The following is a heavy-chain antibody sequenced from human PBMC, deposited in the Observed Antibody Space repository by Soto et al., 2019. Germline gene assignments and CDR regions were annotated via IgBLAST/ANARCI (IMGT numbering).Heavy chain of an antibody. CDR2: IIPIFGTA. Sequence: QVQLVLSGAEVKKPGSSVKVSCKASGGTFSSYAISWVRQAPGQGLEWMGGIIPIFGTANYAQKFQGRVTITADESTSTAYMELSSLRSVDTAVYYCASPTKPLYYYYGMDVWGQGTTVTVSS. CDR3: ASPTKPLYYYYGMDV. CDR1: GGTFSSYA. D-gene: IGHD1-1*01. J-gene: IGHJ6*02. V-gene: IGHV1-69*12.